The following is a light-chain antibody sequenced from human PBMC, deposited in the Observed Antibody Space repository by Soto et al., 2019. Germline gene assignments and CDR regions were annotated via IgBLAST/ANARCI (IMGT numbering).Light chain of an antibody. CDR3: QQYNSYSPWT. V-gene: IGKV1-5*01. J-gene: IGKJ1*01. CDR1: QSIGSW. Sequence: DIQMTQSPSTLSASVGDRVTITCRASQSIGSWLAWYQQKPGKAPKLLIYDASSLESGVPSRFSGSGSGTEFTLTISSLQPDDFATYYCQQYNSYSPWTFGQGTEVEIK. CDR2: DAS.